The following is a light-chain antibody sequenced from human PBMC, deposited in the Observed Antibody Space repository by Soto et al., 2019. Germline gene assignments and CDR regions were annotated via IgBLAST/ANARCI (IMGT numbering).Light chain of an antibody. V-gene: IGLV2-14*01. Sequence: QSALTQPASVSGSPGQSITISCTGTSSDVGGYNYVSWYQQHPGKAPKLMIYDVSNRPSGVSNRFSGSKSGNTASLTVSGLQAEDEADYYCRSYTSSSTFYVFGTGTKLTGL. CDR1: SSDVGGYNY. CDR2: DVS. J-gene: IGLJ1*01. CDR3: RSYTSSSTFYV.